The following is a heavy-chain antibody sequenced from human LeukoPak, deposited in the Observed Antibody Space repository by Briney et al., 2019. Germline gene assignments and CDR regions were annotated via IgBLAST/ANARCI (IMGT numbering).Heavy chain of an antibody. J-gene: IGHJ5*02. Sequence: PSETLPLTCAVYGGSFSGYYWSWIRQPPGKGLEWIGEINHSGSTNYNPSLKSRVTISVDTSKNQFSLKLSSVTAADTAVYYCAGSTNYDSSGYYYWFDPWGQGTLVTVSS. CDR1: GGSFSGYY. CDR2: INHSGST. V-gene: IGHV4-34*01. CDR3: AGSTNYDSSGYYYWFDP. D-gene: IGHD3-22*01.